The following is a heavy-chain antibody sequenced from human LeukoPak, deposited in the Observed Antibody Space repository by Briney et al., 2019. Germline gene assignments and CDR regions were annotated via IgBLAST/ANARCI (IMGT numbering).Heavy chain of an antibody. CDR1: GYTFTSYD. Sequence: ASVKVSCKASGYTFTSYDINWVRQATGQGLEWMGWMNPNSGNTGYAQKFQGRVTITRNTSISTAYMELSSLRSEDTAVYYCAIREAEAGRDDAFDIWGQGTMVTVSS. J-gene: IGHJ3*02. D-gene: IGHD6-13*01. CDR3: AIREAEAGRDDAFDI. V-gene: IGHV1-8*03. CDR2: MNPNSGNT.